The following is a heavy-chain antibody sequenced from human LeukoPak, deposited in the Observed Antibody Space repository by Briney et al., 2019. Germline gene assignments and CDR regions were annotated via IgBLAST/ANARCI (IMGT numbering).Heavy chain of an antibody. CDR2: INPSGGRT. CDR1: GYTFTSYY. D-gene: IGHD4/OR15-4a*01. Sequence: ASVKVSCKASGYTFTSYYIHWVRQAPGQGLEWMGIINPSGGRTSYAQKFQGRVTMTRDMSTSTVHMELSSLRSEDTAVYYCARRAGAYSHPYDYWGQGTLVTVSS. V-gene: IGHV1-46*01. J-gene: IGHJ4*02. CDR3: ARRAGAYSHPYDY.